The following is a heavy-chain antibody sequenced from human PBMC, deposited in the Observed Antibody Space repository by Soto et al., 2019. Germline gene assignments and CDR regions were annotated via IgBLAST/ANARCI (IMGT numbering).Heavy chain of an antibody. D-gene: IGHD2-15*01. CDR1: GFTFSSYW. V-gene: IGHV3-7*01. J-gene: IGHJ4*02. CDR2: IKQDGSEK. Sequence: EVQLVESGGCLVQPGGSLRLSCAASGFTFSSYWMSWVRQAPGKGLEWVANIKQDGSEKYYVDSVKGRFTISRDNAKNSLYLQMNSLRAEDTAVYYCASGNPLFCSGGSCYPNYFDYWGQGTLVTVSS. CDR3: ASGNPLFCSGGSCYPNYFDY.